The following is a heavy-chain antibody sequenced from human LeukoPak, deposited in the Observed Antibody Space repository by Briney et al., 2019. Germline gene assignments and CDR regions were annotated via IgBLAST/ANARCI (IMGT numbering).Heavy chain of an antibody. Sequence: PSETLSLTCTVSGGSISSSSYYWGWTRQPPGKGLEWIGSIYYSGSTYYNPSLKSRVTISVDTSKNQFSLKLSSVTAADTAVYYCARHMEQWLVRAFDIWGQGTMVTVSS. V-gene: IGHV4-39*01. CDR1: GGSISSSSYY. J-gene: IGHJ3*02. CDR2: IYYSGST. CDR3: ARHMEQWLVRAFDI. D-gene: IGHD6-19*01.